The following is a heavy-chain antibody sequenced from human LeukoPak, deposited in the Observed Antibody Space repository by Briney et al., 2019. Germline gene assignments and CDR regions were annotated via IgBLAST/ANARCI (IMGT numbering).Heavy chain of an antibody. J-gene: IGHJ4*02. CDR1: GGSISRYY. CDR2: IYYSGST. Sequence: SSETLSLPCTVSGGSISRYYWSWIRQPTGKGLEWIGYIYYSGSTNYNPSLKSRVTISVDTSKNQFSLKLSHVTAADTAVYYWAGERGEEFSSGWYKTNFLNNWGEGIRVTVSS. CDR3: AGERGEEFSSGWYKTNFLNN. D-gene: IGHD6-19*01. V-gene: IGHV4-59*01.